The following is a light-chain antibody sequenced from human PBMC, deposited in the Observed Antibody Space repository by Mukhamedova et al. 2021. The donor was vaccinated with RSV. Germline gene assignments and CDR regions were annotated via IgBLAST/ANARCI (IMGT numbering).Light chain of an antibody. CDR3: SSCTTSNKGV. Sequence: EVNSRPSGVPDRFSGSKSGNTASLTISGLQPEDEADYYCSSCTTSNKGVFGTGTKVTV. V-gene: IGLV2-18*02. J-gene: IGLJ1*01. CDR2: EVN.